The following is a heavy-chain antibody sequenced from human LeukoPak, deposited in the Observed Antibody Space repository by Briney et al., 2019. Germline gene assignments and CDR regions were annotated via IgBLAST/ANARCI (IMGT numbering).Heavy chain of an antibody. V-gene: IGHV4-59*08. D-gene: IGHD2-15*01. Sequence: SETLSLTCTVSGGSISSYYWSWIRQPPGKGLEWIGYIYYSGSTNYNPSLKSRVTISVDTSKNQFSLKLSSVTAADTAVYCCAIQCPSNRWGIAGDCRWCNFDSWGQGTLVTVSS. CDR2: IYYSGST. J-gene: IGHJ4*02. CDR3: AIQCPSNRWGIAGDCRWCNFDS. CDR1: GGSISSYY.